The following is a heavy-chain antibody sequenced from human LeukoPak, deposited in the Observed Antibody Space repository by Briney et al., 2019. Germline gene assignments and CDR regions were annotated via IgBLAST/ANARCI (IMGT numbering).Heavy chain of an antibody. CDR2: IYPGDSDT. D-gene: IGHD3-10*01. J-gene: IGHJ4*02. V-gene: IGHV5-51*01. CDR1: GYSFTSYW. CDR3: ARVRKSGTERHFDY. Sequence: TPGESLQISCKGSGYSFTSYWIGWVRQLPGKGLEWMGIIYPGDSDTRYSPSFQGQVTISADKSISTAYLQWSSLKASDTAMYYCARVRKSGTERHFDYWGQGTLVTVSS.